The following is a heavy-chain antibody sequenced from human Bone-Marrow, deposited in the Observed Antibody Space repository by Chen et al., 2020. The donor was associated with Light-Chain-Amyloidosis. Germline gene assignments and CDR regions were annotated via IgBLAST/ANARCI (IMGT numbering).Heavy chain of an antibody. J-gene: IGHJ4*02. V-gene: IGHV3-66*01. CDR2: IYSGGST. CDR3: ATEGRDPGYSYGYLNY. D-gene: IGHD5-18*01. Sequence: EVQLVESGGGLVQPGRSLRLSCAASGFTFDDYAMHWVRQAPGKGLEWVSLIYSGGSTYYADFVKGRFTISRDSSKNTVYLQMNSLRAEDTALYYCATEGRDPGYSYGYLNYWGQGTLVTVSS. CDR1: GFTFDDYA.